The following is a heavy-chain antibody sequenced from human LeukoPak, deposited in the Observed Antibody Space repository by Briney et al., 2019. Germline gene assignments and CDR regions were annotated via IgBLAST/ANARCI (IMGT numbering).Heavy chain of an antibody. V-gene: IGHV4-59*08. CDR3: ARRAFSSGYYYFHY. Sequence: PSETLSLTCTVSGGSISSYYWSWIRQPPGKGLEWIGYIYYSGSTNYNPSLKSRVTISVDTSKNQFSLKLSSVTAADTAVYYCARRAFSSGYYYFHYWGQGTLVTVSS. CDR1: GGSISSYY. CDR2: IYYSGST. D-gene: IGHD3-22*01. J-gene: IGHJ4*02.